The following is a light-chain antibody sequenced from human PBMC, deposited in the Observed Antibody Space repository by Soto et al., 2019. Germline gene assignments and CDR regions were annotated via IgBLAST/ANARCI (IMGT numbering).Light chain of an antibody. J-gene: IGLJ2*01. CDR1: SSNIGAGYD. Sequence: QLVLTQPPSVSGAPGQRVTISCTGSSSNIGAGYDVHWYQQLPGTAPKLLIYGNSNQPSGVPDRFSGSKSGTSASLAITGLQAEDEADYYCQSYDSSSVVFGGGTKLTVL. V-gene: IGLV1-40*01. CDR3: QSYDSSSVV. CDR2: GNS.